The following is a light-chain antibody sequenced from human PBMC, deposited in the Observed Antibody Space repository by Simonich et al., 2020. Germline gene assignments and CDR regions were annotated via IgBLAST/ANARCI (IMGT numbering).Light chain of an antibody. V-gene: IGLV6-57*01. CDR2: EDN. Sequence: NFMLTQPHSVSESPGKTVTISCTRSSGSIASNYVQWYQQRPGSSPTTVIYEDNQRPSGVPDRFSGSIESSSNSASITISGLKTEDEADYYCQSYDSSNWVFGGGTKLTVL. CDR3: QSYDSSNWV. CDR1: SGSIASNY. J-gene: IGLJ3*02.